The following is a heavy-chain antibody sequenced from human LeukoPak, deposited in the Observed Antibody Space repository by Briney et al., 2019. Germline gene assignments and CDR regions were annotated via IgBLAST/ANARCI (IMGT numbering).Heavy chain of an antibody. CDR2: INSDGTT. J-gene: IGHJ4*02. Sequence: PGGSLRLSCAASGFTFSSYWMHWVRQVLGKGLVWVSRINSDGTTSYADSVKGRFTISRNSAKNTLYLQMNNLRVEDTAVYYCARDGSLPDYWGQGTLVTVS. V-gene: IGHV3-74*01. CDR1: GFTFSSYW. CDR3: ARDGSLPDY.